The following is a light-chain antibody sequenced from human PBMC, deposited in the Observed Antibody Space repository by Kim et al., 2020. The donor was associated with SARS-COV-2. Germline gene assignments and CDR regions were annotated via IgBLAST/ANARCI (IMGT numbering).Light chain of an antibody. Sequence: SPRERATLSCRASQSVSSYLAWYQQKPGQAPRLLIYDASNRATGIPARFSGSGSGTDFTLTINSLEPEDFAVYYCQQRSNWPPWTFGQGTKVEIK. CDR2: DAS. CDR3: QQRSNWPPWT. V-gene: IGKV3-11*01. CDR1: QSVSSY. J-gene: IGKJ1*01.